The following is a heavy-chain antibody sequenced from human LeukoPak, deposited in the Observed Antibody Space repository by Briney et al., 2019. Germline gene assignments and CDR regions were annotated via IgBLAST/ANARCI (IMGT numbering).Heavy chain of an antibody. Sequence: PSETLSLTCTVSGGSISSSNYYWGWVRQPPGKGLEWIGSIYYIGSTNYNPSLKSRVTISVDTSRNQFSLKLSSVTAADTAVYYCARVRFYSGTYYFDYWGQGTLVTVSS. CDR3: ARVRFYSGTYYFDY. J-gene: IGHJ4*02. CDR2: IYYIGST. V-gene: IGHV4-39*07. CDR1: GGSISSSNYY. D-gene: IGHD1-26*01.